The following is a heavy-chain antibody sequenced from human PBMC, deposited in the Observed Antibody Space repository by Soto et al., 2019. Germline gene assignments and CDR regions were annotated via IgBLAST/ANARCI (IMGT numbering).Heavy chain of an antibody. D-gene: IGHD1-26*01. J-gene: IGHJ6*04. V-gene: IGHV1-2*02. CDR3: ARDYSGHGMDV. CDR1: GYTVTAYH. Sequence: ASVKVSCKMSGYTVTAYHIHWVRQAPGQGLEWMGWINPNSGGANYAQKFEGRVTMTRDTSISTVYMELSRLGSDDTALYYCARDYSGHGMDVWGKGTTVTVSS. CDR2: INPNSGGA.